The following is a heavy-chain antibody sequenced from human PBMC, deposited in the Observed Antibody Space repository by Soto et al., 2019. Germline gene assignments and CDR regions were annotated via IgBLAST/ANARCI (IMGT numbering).Heavy chain of an antibody. J-gene: IGHJ4*02. D-gene: IGHD5-18*01. CDR1: GFTFTNYA. CDR2: IVVGSGNT. CDR3: ATDKGDSYGYGNY. V-gene: IGHV1-58*01. Sequence: QMQLVQSGPEVKKPGTSVKVSCKASGFTFTNYAVQWVRQARGQRLEWVGWIVVGSGNTNYAQKFQERVTITRDMSTTTAYMELSSLRSEDTAVYYCATDKGDSYGYGNYWGQGTLVTVSS.